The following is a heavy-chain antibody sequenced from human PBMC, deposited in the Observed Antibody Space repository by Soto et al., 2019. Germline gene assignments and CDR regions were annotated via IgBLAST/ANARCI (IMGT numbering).Heavy chain of an antibody. CDR3: AKEARECSSATCYVDF. Sequence: GGSLGLSCAASGFTFSDYALSWVRQGPGKGLEWVSHISGSGGSTFYSDSVSGRFTISRDNSRNTLYLQTNSLRAEDTAVYYCAKEARECSSATCYVDFWGQGTPVTVSS. V-gene: IGHV3-23*01. D-gene: IGHD2-2*01. J-gene: IGHJ4*02. CDR2: ISGSGGST. CDR1: GFTFSDYA.